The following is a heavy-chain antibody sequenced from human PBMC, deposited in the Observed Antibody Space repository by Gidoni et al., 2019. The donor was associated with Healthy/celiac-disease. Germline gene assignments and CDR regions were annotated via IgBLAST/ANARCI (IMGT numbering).Heavy chain of an antibody. CDR3: AYKGDYYDSSGLDV. CDR1: GFTFSSYS. Sequence: EVQLVESGGGLVKPGGSLRLSCAASGFTFSSYSMNWVRQAPGKGLEWVSSISSSSSYIYYADSVKGRFTISRDNAKNSLYLQMNSLRAEDTAVYYCAYKGDYYDSSGLDVWGKGTTVTVSS. D-gene: IGHD3-22*01. CDR2: ISSSSSYI. J-gene: IGHJ6*04. V-gene: IGHV3-21*01.